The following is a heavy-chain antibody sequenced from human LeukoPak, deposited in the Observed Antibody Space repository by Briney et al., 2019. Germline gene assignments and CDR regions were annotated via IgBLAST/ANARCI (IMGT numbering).Heavy chain of an antibody. CDR2: INAGNGNT. V-gene: IGHV1-3*03. CDR1: GYTFTNYA. J-gene: IGHJ4*02. Sequence: GASVKVSCKASGYTFTNYAINWVRQAPRQRLEWMGWINAGNGNTKYSQEFQGRVTITRDTSTNTAYMELISLRSEDMAVYYCARGRWTAHTVGYYFDSWGQGTLVTVSS. D-gene: IGHD2-21*02. CDR3: ARGRWTAHTVGYYFDS.